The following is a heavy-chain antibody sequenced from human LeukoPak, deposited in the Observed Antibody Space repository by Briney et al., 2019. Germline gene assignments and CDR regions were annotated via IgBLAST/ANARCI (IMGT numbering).Heavy chain of an antibody. CDR2: MNPNSGNT. Sequence: ASVKVSCKASGYTFTSYDINWVRQATGQGLEWMGWMNPNSGNTGYAQKFQGRVTMTRNTSVSTAHMELSSLRSEDTAVYYCASSESNGGSSRTGYYYYGMDVWGQGTTVTVSS. D-gene: IGHD6-13*01. CDR1: GYTFTSYD. CDR3: ASSESNGGSSRTGYYYYGMDV. J-gene: IGHJ6*02. V-gene: IGHV1-8*01.